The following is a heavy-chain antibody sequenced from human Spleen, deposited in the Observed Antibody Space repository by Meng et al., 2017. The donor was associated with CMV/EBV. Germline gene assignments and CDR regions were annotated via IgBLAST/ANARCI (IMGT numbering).Heavy chain of an antibody. J-gene: IGHJ6*02. V-gene: IGHV3-74*01. CDR2: INRDGSST. D-gene: IGHD1-1*01. CDR1: GFTFSSYW. Sequence: GGSLRLSCAASGFTFSSYWMHWVRQVPGKGLVWVSRINRDGSSTTYADSVKGRFPISRDNAKNTLFLQMDSLRAEDTAVYYCARGPGNYCYGMDVWGQGTTVTVSS. CDR3: ARGPGNYCYGMDV.